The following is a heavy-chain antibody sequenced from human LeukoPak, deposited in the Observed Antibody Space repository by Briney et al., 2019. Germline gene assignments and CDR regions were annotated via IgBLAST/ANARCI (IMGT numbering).Heavy chain of an antibody. CDR1: RFTFSTYG. D-gene: IGHD3-9*01. CDR2: ISGSGGGT. CDR3: AKDGGAYYDILTGYYPRLYYMDV. Sequence: GGSLRLSCAASRFTFSTYGMSWVRQAPGKGLEWVSAISGSGGGTYYADSVKGRFTISRDNSKNTLYLQMNSLRAEDTAVYYCAKDGGAYYDILTGYYPRLYYMDVWGKGTTVTISS. J-gene: IGHJ6*03. V-gene: IGHV3-23*01.